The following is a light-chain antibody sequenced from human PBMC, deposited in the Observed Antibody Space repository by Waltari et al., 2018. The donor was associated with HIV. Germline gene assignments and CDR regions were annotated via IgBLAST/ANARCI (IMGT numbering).Light chain of an antibody. CDR1: QSLVHSDGNTY. Sequence: DIVMTQTPLSSPVTLGQPASISCRSSQSLVHSDGNTYLSWLHQRPGQPPRLLIYKISNRFSWVPDRLSGSGAGTDFTLKISRVEAEDVGVYYCMQATQCPGTFGQGTKVEIK. CDR2: KIS. CDR3: MQATQCPGT. V-gene: IGKV2-24*01. J-gene: IGKJ1*01.